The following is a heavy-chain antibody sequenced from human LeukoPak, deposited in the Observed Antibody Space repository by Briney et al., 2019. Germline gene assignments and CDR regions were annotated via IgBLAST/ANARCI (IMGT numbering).Heavy chain of an antibody. CDR1: GFTFSSYA. V-gene: IGHV3-23*01. CDR2: ISGSGGST. Sequence: PGGSLRLSCAASGFTFSSYAMSWVRQAPGKGLEWVSAISGSGGSTYYADSVKGRFTISRDNSKNTLYLQMNSLRAEDTAVYYCAKHDPYDYVWETKTNYYFDHWGQGTLVTVSS. J-gene: IGHJ4*02. D-gene: IGHD3-16*01. CDR3: AKHDPYDYVWETKTNYYFDH.